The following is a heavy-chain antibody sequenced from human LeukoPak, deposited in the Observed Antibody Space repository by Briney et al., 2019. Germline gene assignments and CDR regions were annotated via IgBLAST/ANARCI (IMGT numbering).Heavy chain of an antibody. V-gene: IGHV1-2*06. J-gene: IGHJ4*02. CDR1: GYTFTGYY. D-gene: IGHD3-10*01. CDR2: INPNSGGT. CDR3: ARMYGSGSYLALDY. Sequence: ASVKVSCKASGYTFTGYYMHWVRQAPGQGLEWMGRINPNSGGTNYAQKFQGRVTMTRDTSISTAYMELSRLRSDDTAVYYCARMYGSGSYLALDYWGQGTLVTVSS.